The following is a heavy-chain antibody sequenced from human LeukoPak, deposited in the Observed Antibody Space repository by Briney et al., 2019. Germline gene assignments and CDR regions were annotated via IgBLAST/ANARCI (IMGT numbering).Heavy chain of an antibody. V-gene: IGHV3-66*02. CDR1: GFTVSDSY. D-gene: IGHD2-2*01. Sequence: GGSLRLSCAASGFTVSDSYMSWVRQAPGKGLEWVSVIYNVGTTDYADSVRGRFTISRDNSKNTLYLRMNGLRPEDTAVYYCARENGYCSTTSCPFGHWGQGNPGHRLP. J-gene: IGHJ4*02. CDR3: ARENGYCSTTSCPFGH. CDR2: IYNVGTT.